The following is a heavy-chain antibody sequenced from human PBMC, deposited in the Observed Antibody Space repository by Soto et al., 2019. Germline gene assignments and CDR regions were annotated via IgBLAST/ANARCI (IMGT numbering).Heavy chain of an antibody. CDR3: ARGPPFLP. V-gene: IGHV4-30-2*01. Sequence: SETLSLTCTVSGGSISSGGYSWSWIRQHPGKGLEWIGNIYHSGSIYYNPSLKSRVTISVDRSKNQFSLKLSSVTAADTAVYYCARGPPFLPWGQGTLVTVSS. CDR2: IYHSGSI. D-gene: IGHD3-3*02. CDR1: GGSISSGGYS. J-gene: IGHJ5*02.